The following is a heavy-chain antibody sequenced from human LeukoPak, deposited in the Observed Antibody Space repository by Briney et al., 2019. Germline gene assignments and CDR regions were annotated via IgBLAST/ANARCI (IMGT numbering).Heavy chain of an antibody. V-gene: IGHV4-4*09. D-gene: IGHD4-23*01. CDR3: ARTTVVTLHFDY. CDR1: GGSISSYY. J-gene: IGHJ4*02. CDR2: IYTSWST. Sequence: PAETLSLTCTVSGGSISSYYWSWIRQPPGKGLEWIGYIYTSWSTNYNPSLKSRVTISVDTSKNQFSLKLSSVTAADTAVYYCARTTVVTLHFDYWGQGTLVTVSS.